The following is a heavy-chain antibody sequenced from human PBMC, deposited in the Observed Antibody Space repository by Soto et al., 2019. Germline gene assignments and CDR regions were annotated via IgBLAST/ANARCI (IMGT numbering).Heavy chain of an antibody. D-gene: IGHD6-19*01. CDR3: ARDLAVAGTFDY. CDR2: ISAYNGNT. V-gene: IGHV1-18*04. J-gene: IGHJ4*02. CDR1: GYTFTSYG. Sequence: ASVKVSGKASGYTFTSYGISWVRQAPGQGLEWMGWISAYNGNTNYAQKLQGRVTMTTDTSTSTAYMELRSLRSDDTAVYYCARDLAVAGTFDYWGQGTLVTVSS.